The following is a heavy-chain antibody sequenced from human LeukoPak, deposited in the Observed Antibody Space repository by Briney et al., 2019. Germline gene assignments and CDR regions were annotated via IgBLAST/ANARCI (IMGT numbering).Heavy chain of an antibody. Sequence: ASVKVSCKASGYTFTTYSLAWVRQAPGQSLEWMGWISVNNGGTNYAQSFQDRVTLTRDTSTNTAYLELRSLRSDDTAIIYCATATQPRGFFLHWGQGTLVTVSS. V-gene: IGHV1-18*01. CDR2: ISVNNGGT. CDR1: GYTFTTYS. J-gene: IGHJ1*01. D-gene: IGHD2-2*01. CDR3: ATATQPRGFFLH.